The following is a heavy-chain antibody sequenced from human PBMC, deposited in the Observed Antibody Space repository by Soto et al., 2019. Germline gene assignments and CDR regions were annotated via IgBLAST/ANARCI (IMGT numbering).Heavy chain of an antibody. J-gene: IGHJ3*01. V-gene: IGHV1-24*01. CDR1: GYALSELS. D-gene: IGHD1-1*01. CDR2: SDPEDGET. CDR3: VTYLTTTAHVFDF. Sequence: ASVKVSCKISGYALSELSIHWVLQAPGKGLEWMGGSDPEDGETVYTQKFQGRVTMTEGTSPDTAFLELSGLRSEDTAVYYCVTYLTTTAHVFDFWGQGTLVTVSS.